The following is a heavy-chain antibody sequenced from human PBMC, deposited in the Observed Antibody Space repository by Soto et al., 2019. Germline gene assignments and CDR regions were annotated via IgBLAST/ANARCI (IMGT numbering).Heavy chain of an antibody. V-gene: IGHV3-30*18. D-gene: IGHD5-18*01. CDR1: GFTFSSYG. CDR2: ISYDGSNK. CDR3: AKAGYSYGLDY. J-gene: IGHJ4*02. Sequence: ESVGGVVQPGRSLRLSCAASGFTFSSYGMHWVRQAPGKGLEWVAVISYDGSNKYYADSVKGRFTISRDNSKNTLYLQMNSLRAEDTAVYYCAKAGYSYGLDYWGQGTLVTVSS.